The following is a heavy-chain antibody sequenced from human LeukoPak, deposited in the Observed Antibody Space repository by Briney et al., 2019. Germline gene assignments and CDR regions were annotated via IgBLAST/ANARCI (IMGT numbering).Heavy chain of an antibody. V-gene: IGHV1-69*13. Sequence: VKVSCKASGGTFISYAISWVRQAPGQGLEWMGGIIPIFGTANYAQKFQGRVTITADESTSTAYMELSSLRSEDTAVYYCARAGSAGGLYYFDYWGQGTLVTVSS. J-gene: IGHJ4*02. CDR3: ARAGSAGGLYYFDY. D-gene: IGHD6-13*01. CDR2: IIPIFGTA. CDR1: GGTFISYA.